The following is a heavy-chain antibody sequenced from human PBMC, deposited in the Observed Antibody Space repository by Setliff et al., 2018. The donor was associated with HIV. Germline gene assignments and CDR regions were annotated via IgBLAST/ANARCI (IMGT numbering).Heavy chain of an antibody. D-gene: IGHD3-3*01. CDR1: GYTFTSYG. J-gene: IGHJ3*01. CDR2: ISAYNGNT. V-gene: IGHV1-18*01. CDR3: ARDRQPAYHDFWSGYPFXXFDV. Sequence: ASVKVSCKASGYTFTSYGISWVRQAPGQGLEWMGWISAYNGNTNYAQKLQGRVTIIRDTSASTAYMELSSLRSEDTAVYYCARDRQPAYHDFWSGYPFXXFDVWGQGTMVTVSS.